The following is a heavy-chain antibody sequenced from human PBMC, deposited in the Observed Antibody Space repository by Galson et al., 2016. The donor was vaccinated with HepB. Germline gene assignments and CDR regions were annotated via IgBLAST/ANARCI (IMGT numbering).Heavy chain of an antibody. CDR2: IIPIFGTA. Sequence: SVKVSCKASGGTFSRYAISWVRQAPGQGLEWMGGIIPIFGTANYAQKFQGRVTITADKSTSTAYMELSSLRSEDTAVYYCARDLSFSSSYYYGMDVWGQGTTVTVSS. J-gene: IGHJ6*02. D-gene: IGHD6-6*01. CDR3: ARDLSFSSSYYYGMDV. CDR1: GGTFSRYA. V-gene: IGHV1-69*06.